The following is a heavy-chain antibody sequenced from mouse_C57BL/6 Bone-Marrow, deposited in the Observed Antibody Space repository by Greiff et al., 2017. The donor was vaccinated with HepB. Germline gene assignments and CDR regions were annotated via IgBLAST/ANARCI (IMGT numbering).Heavy chain of an antibody. J-gene: IGHJ2*01. CDR1: GYTFTSYW. CDR2: IHPNSGST. Sequence: VQLQQPGAELVKPGASVKLSCKASGYTFTSYWMHWVKQRPGQGLEWIGMIHPNSGSTNYNEKFKSKATLTVDKSSSTAYMQLSSLTSVDSAVYYCARDSGYGDDYWGQGTTLTVSS. D-gene: IGHD3-2*02. CDR3: ARDSGYGDDY. V-gene: IGHV1-64*01.